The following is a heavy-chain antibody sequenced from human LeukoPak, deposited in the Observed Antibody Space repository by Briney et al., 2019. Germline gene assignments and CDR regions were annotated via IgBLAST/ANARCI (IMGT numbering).Heavy chain of an antibody. Sequence: SETLSLTCTVSGGSIRSSSYYWGWIRQPPGKGLEWLGSIFYSGSTYYNPSLKSRVTISVDTSKNQFSLKLSSVTAADTAVYYCVRKGDGYNSGYFDLWGRGTLVTVSS. CDR2: IFYSGST. CDR1: GGSIRSSSYY. J-gene: IGHJ2*01. CDR3: VRKGDGYNSGYFDL. D-gene: IGHD5-24*01. V-gene: IGHV4-39*01.